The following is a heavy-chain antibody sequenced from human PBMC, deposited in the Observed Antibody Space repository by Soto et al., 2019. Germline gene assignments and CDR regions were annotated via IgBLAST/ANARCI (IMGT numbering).Heavy chain of an antibody. J-gene: IGHJ6*02. Sequence: PGESLKISCTGFGYTFTTFWISWVRQMPGKGLEWMGRIDPGDTYATYSPAFQGHVTISADKATSTAYLQWSSLKASDTAMCYCVTDLVSSSWYGPVGMDVWGQGTTVTVSS. D-gene: IGHD6-13*01. CDR3: VTDLVSSSWYGPVGMDV. CDR2: IDPGDTYA. CDR1: GYTFTTFW. V-gene: IGHV5-10-1*01.